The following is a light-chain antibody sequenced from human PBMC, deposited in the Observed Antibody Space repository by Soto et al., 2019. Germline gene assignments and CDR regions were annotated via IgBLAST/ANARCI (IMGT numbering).Light chain of an antibody. V-gene: IGKV3-15*01. J-gene: IGKJ1*01. Sequence: IVMTQSPAALSVSPGERASLSCRASQSVSSNLAWYQQKPGQAPRLLIYGASTRATGIPARFSGSGSGTEFTLTISSLQSEDFAVYYCPQYNTWPPWTFGQGTKVDIK. CDR2: GAS. CDR1: QSVSSN. CDR3: PQYNTWPPWT.